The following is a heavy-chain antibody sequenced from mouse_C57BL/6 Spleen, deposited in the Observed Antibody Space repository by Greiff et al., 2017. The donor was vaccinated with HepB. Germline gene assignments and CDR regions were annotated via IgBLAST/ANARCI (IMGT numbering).Heavy chain of an antibody. CDR2: INPNNGGT. CDR3: AIDDWWFAY. V-gene: IGHV1-26*01. CDR1: GYTFTDYY. J-gene: IGHJ3*01. D-gene: IGHD2-4*01. Sequence: EVQLQQSGPELVKPGASVKISCKASGYTFTDYYMNWVKQSHGKSLEWIGDINPNNGGTSYNQKFKGKATLTVDKSSSTADMELRSLTSEDSAVDYCAIDDWWFAYWGQGTLVTVSA.